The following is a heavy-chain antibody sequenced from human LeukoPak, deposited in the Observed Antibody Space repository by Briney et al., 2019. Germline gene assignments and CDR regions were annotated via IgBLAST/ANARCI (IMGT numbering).Heavy chain of an antibody. CDR1: GYTFTSYY. CDR3: ARDTTPYYYDSSGSGFDY. Sequence: ASAKVSCKASGYTFTSYYMHWVRQAPGQGLEWMGIINPSGGSTSYAQKFQGRVTMTRDTSTSTVYMELSSLRSEDTAVYYCARDTTPYYYDSSGSGFDYWGQGTLVTVSS. J-gene: IGHJ4*02. CDR2: INPSGGST. V-gene: IGHV1-46*01. D-gene: IGHD3-22*01.